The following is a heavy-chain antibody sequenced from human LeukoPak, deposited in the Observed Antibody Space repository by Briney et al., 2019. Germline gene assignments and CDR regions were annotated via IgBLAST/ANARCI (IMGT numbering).Heavy chain of an antibody. Sequence: QVQLQESGPGLVKPSETLSLTCVVSGGSLSTHHWSWIRQSPGRGLEWIGYISDSGSTNYNPSLKSRVTISVDTSKNQFSLMLSSVTAADTAVYYCARGYDSSAYYPFNYRGQGTLVTVSS. CDR1: GGSLSTHH. CDR3: ARGYDSSAYYPFNY. J-gene: IGHJ4*02. CDR2: ISDSGST. V-gene: IGHV4-59*11. D-gene: IGHD3-22*01.